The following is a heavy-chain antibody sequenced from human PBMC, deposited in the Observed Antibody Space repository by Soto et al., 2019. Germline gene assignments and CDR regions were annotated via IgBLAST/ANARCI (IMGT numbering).Heavy chain of an antibody. Sequence: GESLKISCKGSGYSFTSYWIGWVRQMPGKGLEWMGIIYPGDSDTRYSPSFQGQVTISADKSISTAYLQWSSLKASDTAMYYCARAEEQQLAEDPFDIWGQGTMVTVSS. CDR2: IYPGDSDT. D-gene: IGHD6-13*01. CDR1: GYSFTSYW. CDR3: ARAEEQQLAEDPFDI. V-gene: IGHV5-51*01. J-gene: IGHJ3*02.